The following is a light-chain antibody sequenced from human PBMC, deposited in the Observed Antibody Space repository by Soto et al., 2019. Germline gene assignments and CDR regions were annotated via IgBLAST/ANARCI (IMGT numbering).Light chain of an antibody. CDR3: YSSRSSGTTFYV. Sequence: QSALTQPASVSGSPGQSITISCAGTSSDIGGSEYVAWYQQHPGKAPKLMIYGVSNRPSGVSNRFSGSKSGNTASLTISGLQAEDEAYYFCYSSRSSGTTFYVFGTGTKLTVL. V-gene: IGLV2-14*03. CDR2: GVS. J-gene: IGLJ1*01. CDR1: SSDIGGSEY.